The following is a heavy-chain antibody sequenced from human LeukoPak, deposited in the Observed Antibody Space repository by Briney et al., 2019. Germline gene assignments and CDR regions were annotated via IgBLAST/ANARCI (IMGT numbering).Heavy chain of an antibody. CDR3: ARAGGTGYSSGWYDY. V-gene: IGHV4-34*01. CDR1: GGSFSGYY. J-gene: IGHJ4*02. D-gene: IGHD6-19*01. Sequence: SETLSLTCAVYGGSFSGYYWSWIRQPPGKGLEWIGEINHSGSTSYNPSLKSRVTISVDTSKNQFSLKLSSVTAADTAVYYCARAGGTGYSSGWYDYWGQGTLVTVSS. CDR2: INHSGST.